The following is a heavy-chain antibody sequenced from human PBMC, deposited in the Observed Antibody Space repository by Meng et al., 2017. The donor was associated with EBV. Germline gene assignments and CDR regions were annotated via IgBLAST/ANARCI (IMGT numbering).Heavy chain of an antibody. CDR3: ASESGRGFTPDY. V-gene: IGHV1-69*01. CDR2: LIPMSGAP. CDR1: GGTFRSDA. D-gene: IGHD3-10*01. Sequence: GQLQQAEGEVKKAGSSVKVSWMSSGGTFRSDAVSWGRQAPGQGLEWMGGLIPMSGAPHYAQKFQDRVTIIADESTSTHSMELNNLRSEDTAMYYCASESGRGFTPDYWGQGTLVTVSS. J-gene: IGHJ4*02.